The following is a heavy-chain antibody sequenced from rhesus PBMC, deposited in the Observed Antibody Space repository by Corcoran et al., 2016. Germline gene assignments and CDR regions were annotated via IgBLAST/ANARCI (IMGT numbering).Heavy chain of an antibody. CDR3: ARDGEYSNYVRYWYFDL. Sequence: QVQLQESGPGVVKPSETLSLTCAVSGGSISDSYRWSWIRQPPGKGLVWIGYIYGSSTRTNYNPSFKSRVNCSKDASKNPFSLKLSSVTAADAAVYYCARDGEYSNYVRYWYFDLCGPGTPITISS. D-gene: IGHD4-23*01. CDR1: GGSISDSYR. J-gene: IGHJ2*01. V-gene: IGHV4S10*01. CDR2: IYGSSTRT.